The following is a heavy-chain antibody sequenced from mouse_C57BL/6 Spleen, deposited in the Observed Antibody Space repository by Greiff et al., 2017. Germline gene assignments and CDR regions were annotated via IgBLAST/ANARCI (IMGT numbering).Heavy chain of an antibody. CDR1: GFTFSDYY. V-gene: IGHV5-16*01. CDR2: INYDGSST. CDR3: ARIYYDYDDAMDY. J-gene: IGHJ4*01. D-gene: IGHD2-4*01. Sequence: DVQLVESEGGLVQPGSSMKLSCTASGFTFSDYYMAWVRQVPEKGLEWVANINYDGSSTYYLDSLKSRFIISRDNAKNILYLQMSSLKSEDTATYYCARIYYDYDDAMDYWGQGTSVTVSS.